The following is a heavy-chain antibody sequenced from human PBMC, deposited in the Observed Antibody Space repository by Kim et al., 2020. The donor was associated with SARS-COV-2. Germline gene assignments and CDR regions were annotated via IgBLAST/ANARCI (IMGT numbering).Heavy chain of an antibody. D-gene: IGHD3-9*01. CDR2: ISYDGSNK. CDR1: GFTFSSYG. Sequence: GGSLRLSCAASGFTFSSYGMHWVRQAPGKGLEWVAVISYDGSNKYYADSVKGRFTISRDNSKNTLYLQMNSLRAEDTAVYYCAKGGLRYFDWLIPLEGYWGQGTLVTVSS. CDR3: AKGGLRYFDWLIPLEGY. V-gene: IGHV3-30*18. J-gene: IGHJ4*02.